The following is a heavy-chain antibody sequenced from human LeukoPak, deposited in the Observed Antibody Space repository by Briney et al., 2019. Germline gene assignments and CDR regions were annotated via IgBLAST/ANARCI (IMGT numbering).Heavy chain of an antibody. D-gene: IGHD3-10*01. V-gene: IGHV4-59*12. CDR1: GGSISSYY. Sequence: PSETLSLTCTVSGGSISSYYWSWIRQPPGKGLEWIGYIYYSGSTNYKPSLKSRVTISVDTSKNQFSLKLSSVTAADTAVYYCARGLGFGGGLDYWGQGTLVTVSS. J-gene: IGHJ4*02. CDR3: ARGLGFGGGLDY. CDR2: IYYSGST.